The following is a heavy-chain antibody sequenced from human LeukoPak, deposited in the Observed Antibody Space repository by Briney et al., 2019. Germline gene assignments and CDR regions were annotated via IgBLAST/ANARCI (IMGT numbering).Heavy chain of an antibody. CDR3: ARDLDIVVVPASWFYP. CDR2: ISSSSKYI. V-gene: IGHV3-21*01. J-gene: IGHJ5*02. Sequence: GGSLRLSCAASGFTFSTYSMNWVRQAPGRGLEWVSSISSSSKYIYYADSVKGRFTIPRDDAKNSLSLQMNSLRAEDTAVYYCARDLDIVVVPASWFYPWGQGTLVTVSS. CDR1: GFTFSTYS. D-gene: IGHD2-2*03.